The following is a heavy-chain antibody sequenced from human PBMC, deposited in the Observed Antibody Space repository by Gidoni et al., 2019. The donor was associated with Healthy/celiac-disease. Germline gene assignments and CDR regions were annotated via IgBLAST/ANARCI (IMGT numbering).Heavy chain of an antibody. D-gene: IGHD6-19*01. J-gene: IGHJ6*03. Sequence: EVQLVESGGGLVKPGGSLRLSCAASGFTFLSYSMNWVRQAPGKGLEWVSSISSSSSYIYYADSVKGRFTISRDNAKNSLYLQMNSLRAEDTAVYYCARPVADYYYYYYMDVWGKGTTVTVSS. CDR2: ISSSSSYI. CDR3: ARPVADYYYYYYMDV. CDR1: GFTFLSYS. V-gene: IGHV3-21*01.